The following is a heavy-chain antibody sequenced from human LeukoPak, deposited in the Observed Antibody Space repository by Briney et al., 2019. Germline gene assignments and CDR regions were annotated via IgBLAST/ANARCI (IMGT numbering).Heavy chain of an antibody. J-gene: IGHJ6*03. CDR3: AKGKGRFTMVRGVIRSYYYYYMDV. CDR1: GFTFSSYA. Sequence: GGSLRLSCAASGFTFSSYAMHWVRQAPGKGLEWVAVISYDGSNKYYADSVKGRFPISRDNSKNTLYLQMNSLRAEDTAVYYCAKGKGRFTMVRGVIRSYYYYYMDVWGKGTTVTVSS. CDR2: ISYDGSNK. V-gene: IGHV3-30*04. D-gene: IGHD3-10*01.